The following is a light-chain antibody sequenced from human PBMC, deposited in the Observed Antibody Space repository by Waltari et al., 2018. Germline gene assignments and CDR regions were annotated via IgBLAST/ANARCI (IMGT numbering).Light chain of an antibody. CDR3: QQRSNWPPYT. J-gene: IGKJ2*01. CDR1: QSVSSY. Sequence: EIVLTQSPATLSLSPGERATLSCRASQSVSSYLAWYQQKPAQAPRLLISDASNRATGIPARFSGSGSGTDFTLTISSLEPEDFAVYYCQQRSNWPPYTFGQGTKLEIK. V-gene: IGKV3-11*01. CDR2: DAS.